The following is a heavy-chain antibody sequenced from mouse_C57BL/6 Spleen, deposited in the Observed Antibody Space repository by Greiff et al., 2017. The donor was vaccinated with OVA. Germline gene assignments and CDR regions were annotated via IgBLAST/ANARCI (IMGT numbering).Heavy chain of an antibody. J-gene: IGHJ4*01. Sequence: QVQLQQPGAELVMPGASVKLSCKASGYTFTSYWMHWVKQRPGQGLEWIGEIDHSDSYTNYNQKFKGKSTLTVDKSSSTAYMQLSSLTSEDSAVYYCATQLRHYYAMDYWGQGTSVTVSS. CDR3: ATQLRHYYAMDY. D-gene: IGHD3-2*02. CDR1: GYTFTSYW. V-gene: IGHV1-69*01. CDR2: IDHSDSYT.